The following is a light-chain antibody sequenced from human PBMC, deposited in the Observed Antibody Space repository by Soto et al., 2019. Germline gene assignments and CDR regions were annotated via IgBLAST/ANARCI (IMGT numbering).Light chain of an antibody. CDR1: QSVSTS. CDR3: QQYNNWPLLT. Sequence: EVVMTQSPATLSVSPGERATLSCRASQSVSTSLAWYQHKPGQAPRLLIFGAFARATGIPARFSGGGSGTEFTLNISSLQSEDFAVYYCQQYNNWPLLTFGGGTKVEIK. J-gene: IGKJ4*01. V-gene: IGKV3D-15*01. CDR2: GAF.